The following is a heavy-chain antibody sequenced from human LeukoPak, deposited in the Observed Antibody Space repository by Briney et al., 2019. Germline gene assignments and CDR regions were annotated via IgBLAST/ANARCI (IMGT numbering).Heavy chain of an antibody. CDR1: GFTFGDYV. Sequence: GGSLRLSCTASGFTFGDYVMSWVRQAPGKGLEWVGFIRSKAYGGTTKNAASVKGRFTISRDDSKSIAYLQMNSLKTEDTAVYYCTRVRSSLLYYFDYWGQGTLVTVSS. CDR2: IRSKAYGGTT. J-gene: IGHJ4*02. V-gene: IGHV3-49*04. D-gene: IGHD2-2*01. CDR3: TRVRSSLLYYFDY.